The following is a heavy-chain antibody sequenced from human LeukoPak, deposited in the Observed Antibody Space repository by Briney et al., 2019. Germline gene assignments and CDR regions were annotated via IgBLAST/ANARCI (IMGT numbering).Heavy chain of an antibody. J-gene: IGHJ4*02. CDR1: GFTFSSYD. V-gene: IGHV3-13*01. D-gene: IGHD4-17*01. CDR2: IGTTGDT. CDR3: ARSFYGDYPY. Sequence: PGGSLRLSCAASGFTFSSYDMHWVRQLTGKGLEWVSSIGTTGDTHYAVSVKGRFTIFRENAKNSLYLQMSSLSAGDTAVYYCARSFYGDYPYWGQGTLVTVSS.